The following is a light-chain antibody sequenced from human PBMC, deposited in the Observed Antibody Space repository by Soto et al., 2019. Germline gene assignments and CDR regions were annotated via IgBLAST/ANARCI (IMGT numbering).Light chain of an antibody. CDR1: QSVSSN. V-gene: IGKV3-15*01. J-gene: IGKJ1*01. CDR2: GAS. Sequence: PQSPGTLSLSPGERATLSCRASQSVSSNLAWYQQKPGQAPRLLIYGASTRATGIPARFSGSGSGTEFTLTISSLQAEDVVVYYCQQYNNWPPPFGQGTKVDIK. CDR3: QQYNNWPPP.